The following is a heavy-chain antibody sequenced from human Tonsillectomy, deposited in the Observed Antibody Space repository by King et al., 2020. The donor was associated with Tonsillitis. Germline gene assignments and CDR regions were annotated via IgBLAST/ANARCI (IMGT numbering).Heavy chain of an antibody. CDR1: GFTFSSYG. V-gene: IGHV3-30*18. CDR2: ISYDGSNK. CDR3: AKAGPYCSSTSCYFTRPYYYYGMDV. J-gene: IGHJ6*02. D-gene: IGHD2-2*01. Sequence: QLVQSGGGVVQPGRSLRLSCAASGFTFSSYGMHWVRQAPGKGLEWVAVISYDGSNKYYADSVKGRFTISRDNSKNTLYLQMNSLRAEDTAVYYCAKAGPYCSSTSCYFTRPYYYYGMDVWGQGTTVTVSS.